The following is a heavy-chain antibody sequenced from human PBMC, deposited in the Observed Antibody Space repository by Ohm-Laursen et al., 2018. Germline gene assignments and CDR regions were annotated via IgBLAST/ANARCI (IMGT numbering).Heavy chain of an antibody. D-gene: IGHD3-9*01. CDR2: ISFSGSHI. Sequence: SLRLSCAASGLTLKSYSMNWVRQAPGKGLEWVSSISFSGSHIYYADSVKGRFTISRDNSKNTLYLQMNSLRAEDTAVYYCAKERDVSTGYALQHWGQGTLVTVSS. CDR3: AKERDVSTGYALQH. CDR1: GLTLKSYS. J-gene: IGHJ1*01. V-gene: IGHV3-21*04.